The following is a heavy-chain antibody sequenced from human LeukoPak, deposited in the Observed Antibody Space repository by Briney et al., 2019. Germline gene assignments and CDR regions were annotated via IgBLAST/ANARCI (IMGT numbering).Heavy chain of an antibody. CDR2: ISSSSSTI. CDR1: GFTFSSYS. J-gene: IGHJ3*02. Sequence: GGSLRLSCAASGFTFSSYSMNWVRQAPGKGLEWVSYISSSSSTIYYADSVKGRFTISRDNAKNSLYLQMNSLRDEDTAVYYCAKNQSGWGWSAFDIWGQGTMVTVSS. D-gene: IGHD7-27*01. CDR3: AKNQSGWGWSAFDI. V-gene: IGHV3-48*02.